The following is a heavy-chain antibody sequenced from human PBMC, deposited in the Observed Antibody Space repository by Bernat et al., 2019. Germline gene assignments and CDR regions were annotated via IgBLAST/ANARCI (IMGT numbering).Heavy chain of an antibody. CDR2: ISNSGGST. V-gene: IGHV3-23*01. CDR3: AKTLFNWYFDL. CDR1: GFTFLTYA. Sequence: EVQLLESGGGLVQPGGSLRLSCAASGFTFLTYAMSWVRQAPGKGLEWVSTISNSGGSTYYADSVRGRFTMSRDNSKNTLYLQMNSLRADDTAVYYFAKTLFNWYFDLWGRGTLVTVSS. J-gene: IGHJ2*01.